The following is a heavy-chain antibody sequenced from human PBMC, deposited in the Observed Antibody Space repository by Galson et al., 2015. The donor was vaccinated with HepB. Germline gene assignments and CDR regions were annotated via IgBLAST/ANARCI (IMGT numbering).Heavy chain of an antibody. CDR3: ARLISGWYGYFDY. J-gene: IGHJ4*02. Sequence: ETLSLTCAVSGYSISSEYYWGWIRQPPGKGLEWIGSIYHSGSTYYNPSLKSRVTISVDTSKNQFSLKLSSVTAADTAVYYCARLISGWYGYFDYWGQGTLVTVSS. CDR2: IYHSGST. CDR1: GYSISSEYY. D-gene: IGHD6-19*01. V-gene: IGHV4-38-2*01.